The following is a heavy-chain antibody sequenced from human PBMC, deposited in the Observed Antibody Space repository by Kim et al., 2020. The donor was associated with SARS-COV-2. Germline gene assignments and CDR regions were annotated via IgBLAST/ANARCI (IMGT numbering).Heavy chain of an antibody. J-gene: IGHJ6*02. CDR3: AGDTDRAPYYCYYGMDV. D-gene: IGHD2-21*01. V-gene: IGHV3-23*01. CDR1: GFSFSNYG. Sequence: GGSLRLSCAASGFSFSNYGMSWVRQAPGKGLDWVSGISRSGEYTYYADSVKGRFTISRDNSKNTLYLQMNSLRAEDTAVYYCAGDTDRAPYYCYYGMDVWGQGTTVTVSS. CDR2: ISRSGEYT.